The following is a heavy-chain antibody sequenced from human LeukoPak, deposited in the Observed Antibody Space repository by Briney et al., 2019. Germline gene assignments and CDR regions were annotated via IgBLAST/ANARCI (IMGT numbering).Heavy chain of an antibody. J-gene: IGHJ4*02. CDR2: IKQDGSEK. CDR1: GFTFSIYG. D-gene: IGHD2-2*02. CDR3: ARVGVVVPAAIAMDY. Sequence: GGSLRLSCAASGFTFSIYGTHWVRQAPGKGLEWVANIKQDGSEKYYVDSVKGRFTISRDNAKNSLYLQMNSLRAEDTAVYYCARVGVVVPAAIAMDYWGQGTLVTVSS. V-gene: IGHV3-7*01.